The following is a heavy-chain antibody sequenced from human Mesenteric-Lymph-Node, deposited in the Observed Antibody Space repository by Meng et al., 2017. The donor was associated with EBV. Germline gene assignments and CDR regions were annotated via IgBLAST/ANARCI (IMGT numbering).Heavy chain of an antibody. Sequence: EGQLLESGGGLVQPGGSLRLSCAASGFTFSSYAMSGVRQAPGKGLEWVSAISGSGGSTYYADSVKGRFTISRDNSKNTLYLQMNSLRAEDTAVYYCAKGVRSGSYLSDYWGQGTLVTVSS. CDR1: GFTFSSYA. J-gene: IGHJ4*02. CDR3: AKGVRSGSYLSDY. D-gene: IGHD1-26*01. CDR2: ISGSGGST. V-gene: IGHV3-23*01.